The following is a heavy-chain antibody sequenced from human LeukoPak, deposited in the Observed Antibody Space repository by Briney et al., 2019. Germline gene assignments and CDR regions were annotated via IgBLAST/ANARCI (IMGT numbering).Heavy chain of an antibody. J-gene: IGHJ4*02. CDR1: GGSFSGYY. CDR2: INHSGST. CDR3: ARASNPYYDFWSGYYGSYFDY. D-gene: IGHD3-3*01. Sequence: SETLSLTCAVYGGSFSGYYWSWIRQPPGKGLEWSGEINHSGSTNYKPSLKSRVTISADTSKNQFSLKLSSVTAADTAVYYCARASNPYYDFWSGYYGSYFDYWGQGTLVTVSS. V-gene: IGHV4-34*01.